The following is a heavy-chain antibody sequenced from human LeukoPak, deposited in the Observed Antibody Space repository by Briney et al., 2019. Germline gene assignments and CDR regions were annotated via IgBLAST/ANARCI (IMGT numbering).Heavy chain of an antibody. CDR1: GFTFSSYA. CDR3: ARGGPDIVATQEDY. D-gene: IGHD5-12*01. CDR2: VSGSGGSP. V-gene: IGHV3-23*01. Sequence: AGGSLRLSCAASGFTFSSYAMTWVRQAPGKGLEWVSTVSGSGGSPYYADSVKGRFTISRDNSKNTLYLQMNSLRAEDTAVYYCARGGPDIVATQEDYWGQGALVTVSS. J-gene: IGHJ4*02.